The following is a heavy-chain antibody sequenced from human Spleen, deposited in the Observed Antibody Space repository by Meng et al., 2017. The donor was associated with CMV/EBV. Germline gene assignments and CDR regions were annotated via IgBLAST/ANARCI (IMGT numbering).Heavy chain of an antibody. CDR1: GYTFTTIY. CDR3: ARGATGTTRLDYYFDH. J-gene: IGHJ4*02. CDR2: INPSDDST. V-gene: IGHV1-46*01. Sequence: GYTFTTIYVNWVRQVPGQGLEWMAIINPSDDSTSYAQQFQDRLAMTSDSSTSTVFMELNSLTADDTAVYYCARGATGTTRLDYYFDHWGQGTLVTVSS. D-gene: IGHD1-1*01.